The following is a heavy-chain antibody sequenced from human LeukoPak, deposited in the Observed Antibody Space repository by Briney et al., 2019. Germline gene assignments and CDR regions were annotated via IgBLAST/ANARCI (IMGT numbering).Heavy chain of an antibody. V-gene: IGHV4-4*07. Sequence: SETLSLTCTVSGGSISSYYWSWIRQPAGKGLEWIGRIYTSGSTNYHPPLKRRITMSVDKSKNQFVSKMIPVTSADPAVYYCARAVEYCSSTSCYGGVTNWFDPWGQGTLVTVSS. D-gene: IGHD2-2*01. J-gene: IGHJ5*02. CDR3: ARAVEYCSSTSCYGGVTNWFDP. CDR1: GGSISSYY. CDR2: IYTSGST.